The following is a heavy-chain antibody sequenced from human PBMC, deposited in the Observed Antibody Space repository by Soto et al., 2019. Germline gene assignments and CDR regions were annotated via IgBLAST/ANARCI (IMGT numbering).Heavy chain of an antibody. CDR3: ARAIWETYGMDV. Sequence: GGSLRLSCAASGFTFSSYAMHWVRQAPGKGLEYVSAISSNGGSTYYANSVKGRFTISRDNSKNTLYLQMGSLRAEDMAVYYCARAIWETYGMDVWGQGTTVTVSS. CDR1: GFTFSSYA. D-gene: IGHD3-9*01. CDR2: ISSNGGST. J-gene: IGHJ6*02. V-gene: IGHV3-64*01.